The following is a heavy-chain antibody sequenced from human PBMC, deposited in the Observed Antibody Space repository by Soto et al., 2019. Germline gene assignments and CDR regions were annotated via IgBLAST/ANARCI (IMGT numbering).Heavy chain of an antibody. D-gene: IGHD7-27*01. CDR2: INAGNGNT. J-gene: IGHJ3*02. CDR3: ARGANWVDI. Sequence: ASVKVSCKASGYSFTRYGIGWARQAPGQGLEWMGWINAGNGNTKYSQKFQGRVTITRDTSASTAYMELSSLRSEDTAVYYCARGANWVDIWGQGTMVTVSS. V-gene: IGHV1-3*01. CDR1: GYSFTRYG.